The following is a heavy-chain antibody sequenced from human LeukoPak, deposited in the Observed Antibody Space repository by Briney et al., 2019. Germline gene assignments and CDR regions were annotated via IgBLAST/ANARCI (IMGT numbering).Heavy chain of an antibody. J-gene: IGHJ5*02. CDR1: GYTFTNNG. V-gene: IGHV1-18*01. D-gene: IGHD2-2*01. CDR3: ARDLGYCSSISCQRNWLDP. CDR2: ISTYNGNT. Sequence: ASVKVSCKASGYTFTNNGISWVRQAPGQGLEWMGWISTYNGNTNYAQKLQDRVTMTTDTSTSKTYMELRSLRSDDTAVYYCARDLGYCSSISCQRNWLDPWGQGTLVTVSS.